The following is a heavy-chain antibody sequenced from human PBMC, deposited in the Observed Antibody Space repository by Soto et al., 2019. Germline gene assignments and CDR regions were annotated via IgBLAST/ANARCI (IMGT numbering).Heavy chain of an antibody. V-gene: IGHV3-49*03. CDR2: IRSKAYGGTT. Sequence: PGGSLRLSCTASGFTFGDYAMSWFRQAPGKGLEWVGFIRSKAYGGTTEYAASVKGRFTISRDDSKSIAYLQMNSLKTEDTAVYYCTRDDSPQEQPSRDYWGQGTLVTVSS. J-gene: IGHJ4*02. CDR1: GFTFGDYA. CDR3: TRDDSPQEQPSRDY. D-gene: IGHD6-13*01.